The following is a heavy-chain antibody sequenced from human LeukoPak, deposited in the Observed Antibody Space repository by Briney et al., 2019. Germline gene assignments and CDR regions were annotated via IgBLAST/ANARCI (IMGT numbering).Heavy chain of an antibody. CDR2: ISYDGSKQ. CDR3: ATVPTTIRLFDY. CDR1: GFKFSDYP. Sequence: GGSLRLSCAASGFKFSDYPMHWVRQTPDKGLEWLAVISYDGSKQYYAESVKGRFTISRDNSNNTLFLQMNSLRPEDTAVYYCATVPTTIRLFDYWGQGTLVTVSS. D-gene: IGHD5-12*01. J-gene: IGHJ4*02. V-gene: IGHV3-30-3*01.